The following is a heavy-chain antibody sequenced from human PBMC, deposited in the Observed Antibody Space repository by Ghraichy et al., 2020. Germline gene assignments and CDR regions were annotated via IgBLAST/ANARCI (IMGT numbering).Heavy chain of an antibody. CDR3: ARRPPPYGQQLVDPYFDY. D-gene: IGHD6-13*01. CDR1: GGSISSSSYY. Sequence: SETLSLTCTVSGGSISSSSYYWGWIRQPPGKGLEWIGSIYYSGSTYYNPSLKSRVTISVDTSKNQFSLKLSSVTAADTAVYYCARRPPPYGQQLVDPYFDYWGQGTLVTVSS. J-gene: IGHJ4*02. V-gene: IGHV4-39*01. CDR2: IYYSGST.